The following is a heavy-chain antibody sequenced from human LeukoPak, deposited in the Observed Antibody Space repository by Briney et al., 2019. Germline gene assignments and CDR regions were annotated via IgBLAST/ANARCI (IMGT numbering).Heavy chain of an antibody. J-gene: IGHJ4*02. CDR2: ISPSGGGT. Sequence: PGGTLRLSCAASGFTSSSYGMNWVRQAPGKGLEWVSGISPSGGGTYYADSVKGRFTISRDDSKNTLSLQMNSLRVEDTAVYYCAQDLAWGAFDHWGQGTLVTVSS. D-gene: IGHD7-27*01. CDR3: AQDLAWGAFDH. V-gene: IGHV3-23*01. CDR1: GFTSSSYG.